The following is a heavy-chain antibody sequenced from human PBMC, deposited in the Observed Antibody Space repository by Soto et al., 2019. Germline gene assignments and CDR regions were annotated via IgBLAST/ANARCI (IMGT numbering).Heavy chain of an antibody. CDR1: GYTFTSYG. Sequence: ASVKVSCKASGYTFTSYGISWVRQAPGQGLEWMGWISAYNGNTNYAQKLQGRVTMTTDTSTSTAYMELSSLRSEDTAVYYCARWIQLWSPIGRHYRYGDVWGQGTTVTVS. CDR2: ISAYNGNT. D-gene: IGHD5-18*01. J-gene: IGHJ6*02. V-gene: IGHV1-18*01. CDR3: ARWIQLWSPIGRHYRYGDV.